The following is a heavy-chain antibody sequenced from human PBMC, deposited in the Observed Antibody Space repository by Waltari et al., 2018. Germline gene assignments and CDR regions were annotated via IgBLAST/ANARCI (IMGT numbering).Heavy chain of an antibody. D-gene: IGHD3-10*01. CDR2: INPNSGGT. V-gene: IGHV1-2*02. J-gene: IGHJ5*02. CDR1: GYTFTGYY. Sequence: QVQLVQSGAEVKKPGASVKVSCKASGYTFTGYYMNWVRQAPGQGLEWMGWINPNSGGTPNAEKFQGRVTMTRDTSISTAYMELRWLRSDDTAGYYCARAVGELFGDWFDPWGQGTLVTVSS. CDR3: ARAVGELFGDWFDP.